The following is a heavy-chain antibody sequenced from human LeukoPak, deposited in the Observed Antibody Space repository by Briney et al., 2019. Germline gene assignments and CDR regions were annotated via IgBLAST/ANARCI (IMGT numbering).Heavy chain of an antibody. V-gene: IGHV3-15*01. CDR3: TTTPYGSGTHFDY. Sequence: GGSLRLSCAASGASGFTFTSAWMTWVRQAPGKGLEWVGHIKSKTDGGTTDYAAPVKGRFTISTDDSKNTLYLQMTSLKTEDTAVYYCTTTPYGSGTHFDYWGQGTLVTVS. D-gene: IGHD3-10*01. CDR1: GFTFTSAW. CDR2: IKSKTDGGTT. J-gene: IGHJ4*02.